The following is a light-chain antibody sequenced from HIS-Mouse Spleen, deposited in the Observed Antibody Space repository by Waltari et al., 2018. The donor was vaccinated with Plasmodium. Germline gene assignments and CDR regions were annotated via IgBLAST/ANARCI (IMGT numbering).Light chain of an antibody. V-gene: IGKV1-39*01. CDR2: AAS. CDR1: QSISSY. Sequence: DIQMTQSPSSLSASVGDRVTITCRASQSISSYLNWYQQKPGKAPKVLIYAASSLQSGFPSRFSGSGSGTDFTLTISSLQPEDFATYYGQQSYSTPWTFGQGTKVEIK. CDR3: QQSYSTPWT. J-gene: IGKJ1*01.